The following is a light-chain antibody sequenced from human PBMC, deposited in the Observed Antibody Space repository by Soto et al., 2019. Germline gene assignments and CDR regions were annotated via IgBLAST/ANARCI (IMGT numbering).Light chain of an antibody. J-gene: IGKJ1*01. Sequence: DIQMTQSPSSLSASVGYRVTFTCRASQGISTYLNWYQQKPGKAPKLMIYAASSLQSGVPSRFSGSGSETDFTLTISSLQPEDVATYSCQQSYSTPWTLGQGTKVDI. CDR2: AAS. CDR1: QGISTY. V-gene: IGKV1-39*01. CDR3: QQSYSTPWT.